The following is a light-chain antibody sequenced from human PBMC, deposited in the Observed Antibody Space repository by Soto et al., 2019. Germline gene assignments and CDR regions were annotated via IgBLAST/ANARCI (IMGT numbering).Light chain of an antibody. J-gene: IGLJ1*01. V-gene: IGLV2-14*01. CDR1: TSDVGRYNY. CDR3: NSYTSTSTYV. CDR2: DVS. Sequence: QSVLTQPASVSGSPGQSITISCTGTTSDVGRYNYVSWYQQHPGKAPKLIIYDVSNRPSGVSNRFSGSKSCNTASLTISGLQAEDEADYYCNSYTSTSTYVFGTGTKLTVL.